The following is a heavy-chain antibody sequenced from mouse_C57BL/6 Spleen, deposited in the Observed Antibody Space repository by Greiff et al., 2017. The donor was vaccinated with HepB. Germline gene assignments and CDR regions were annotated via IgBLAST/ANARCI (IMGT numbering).Heavy chain of an antibody. CDR3: ADGLYGVAY. Sequence: VQLQQSGPELVKPGASVKISCKASGYSFTGYYMNWVKQSPEKSLEWIGEINPSTGGTTYNQKFKAKATLTVDKSSSTAYMQLKSLTSEDSAVYYCADGLYGVAYWGQGTLVTVSA. D-gene: IGHD1-1*01. J-gene: IGHJ3*01. CDR2: INPSTGGT. V-gene: IGHV1-42*01. CDR1: GYSFTGYY.